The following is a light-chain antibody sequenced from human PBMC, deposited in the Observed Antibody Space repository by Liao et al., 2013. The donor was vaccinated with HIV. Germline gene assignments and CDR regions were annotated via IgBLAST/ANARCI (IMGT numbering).Light chain of an antibody. J-gene: IGLJ3*02. Sequence: SYELTQPPSVSVSPGQTGTITCSGDSLGDKHASWYKQRPGQAPVLLIYYDRARPSGIPERFSGSNSANTATLTISRVEAGDEADYYCQVWGTTSDHWVFGGGTKLTVL. CDR1: SLGDKH. V-gene: IGLV3-1*01. CDR3: QVWGTTSDHWV. CDR2: YDR.